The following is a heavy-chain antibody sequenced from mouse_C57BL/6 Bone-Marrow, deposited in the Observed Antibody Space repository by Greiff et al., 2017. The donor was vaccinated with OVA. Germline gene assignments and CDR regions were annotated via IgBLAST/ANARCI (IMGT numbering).Heavy chain of an antibody. CDR3: ARGREKKYYYGSSYVMDY. Sequence: QVQLQQPGAELVMPGASVKLSCKASGYTFTSYWMHWVKQRPGQGLEWIGEIDPSDSYTNYNQKFKGKSTLTVDKSSSTAYMQLSSLTSEDSAVYYCARGREKKYYYGSSYVMDYWGQGTSVTVSS. CDR1: GYTFTSYW. V-gene: IGHV1-69*01. D-gene: IGHD1-1*01. CDR2: IDPSDSYT. J-gene: IGHJ4*01.